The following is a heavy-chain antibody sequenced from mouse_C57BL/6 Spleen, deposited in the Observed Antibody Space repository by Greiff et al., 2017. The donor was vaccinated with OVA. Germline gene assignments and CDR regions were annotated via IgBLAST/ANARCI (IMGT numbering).Heavy chain of an antibody. CDR1: GFTFSDYG. Sequence: EVKLVESGGGLVKPGGSLKLSCAASGFTFSDYGMPWVRQAPEKGLEWVAYISSGSSTIYYADTVKGRFTISRDNAKNTLFLQMTSLRSEDTAMCYCARGDDYDWFAYWGQGTLVTVSA. J-gene: IGHJ3*01. CDR2: ISSGSSTI. D-gene: IGHD2-4*01. V-gene: IGHV5-17*01. CDR3: ARGDDYDWFAY.